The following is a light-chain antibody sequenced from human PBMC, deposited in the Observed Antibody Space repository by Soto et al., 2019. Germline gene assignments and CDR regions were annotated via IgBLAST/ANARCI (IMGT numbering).Light chain of an antibody. CDR2: QDS. V-gene: IGLV3-1*01. Sequence: SYELTQSPSVSVSPGQTASITCSGDKLGDKYACWYQQKPGQSPVLVIYQDSKRPSGIPERFSGSNSGNTATLTISGTQAMDEADYYCQACDSSTDVVFGGGTKPTVL. CDR1: KLGDKY. CDR3: QACDSSTDVV. J-gene: IGLJ2*01.